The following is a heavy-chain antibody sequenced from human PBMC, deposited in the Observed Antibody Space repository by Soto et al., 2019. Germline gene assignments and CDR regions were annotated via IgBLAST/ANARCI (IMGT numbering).Heavy chain of an antibody. CDR1: GYTFTSYY. V-gene: IGHV1-46*01. J-gene: IGHJ5*02. D-gene: IGHD6-19*01. Sequence: ASVKVSCKASGYTFTSYYMHWVRQAPGQGLEWMGIINPSGGSTSYAQKFQGRVTMTTDTSTSTAYMELRSLRSDDTAVYYCARVRSQQWLFRFDPWGQGTLVTVSS. CDR3: ARVRSQQWLFRFDP. CDR2: INPSGGST.